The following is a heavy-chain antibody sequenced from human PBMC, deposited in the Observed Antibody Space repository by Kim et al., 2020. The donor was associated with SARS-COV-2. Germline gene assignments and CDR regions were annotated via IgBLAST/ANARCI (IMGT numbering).Heavy chain of an antibody. D-gene: IGHD3-22*01. V-gene: IGHV4-39*07. CDR1: GGSISSSSYY. CDR3: AKELDTSGYYPSAMDV. CDR2: IYHSVST. Sequence: SETLSLTCTVSGGSISSSSYYWGWIRQPPGKGLEWIGTIYHSVSTFYNPSLRSRGTISADTSQNEFSLKLNSMTAADTAVYYCAKELDTSGYYPSAMDVWGQGTTVTVSS. J-gene: IGHJ6*02.